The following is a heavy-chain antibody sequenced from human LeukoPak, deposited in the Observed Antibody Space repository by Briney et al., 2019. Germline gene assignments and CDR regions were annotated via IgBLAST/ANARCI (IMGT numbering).Heavy chain of an antibody. CDR2: IIPVFGTA. Sequence: SVKVSCKASGGTFSSYAISWVRQAPGQGLEWMGRIIPVFGTANYAQKFQGRVTITTDESTSTAYMELSSLRSEDTAVYYCARGDSSGYSYWGQGTLVTVSS. CDR1: GGTFSSYA. CDR3: ARGDSSGYSY. D-gene: IGHD3-22*01. J-gene: IGHJ4*02. V-gene: IGHV1-69*05.